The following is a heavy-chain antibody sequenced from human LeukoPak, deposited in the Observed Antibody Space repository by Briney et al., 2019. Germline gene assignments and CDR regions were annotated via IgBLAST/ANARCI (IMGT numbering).Heavy chain of an antibody. J-gene: IGHJ4*02. D-gene: IGHD3-22*01. CDR2: ISYDGSNK. CDR1: GFTFSSYA. Sequence: GGSLRLSCAASGFTFSSYAMHWVRQAPGKGLEGVAVISYDGSNKYYADSVKGRFTISRDNYKNTLYLQMNSLRAEDTAVYYCARDQDSSGYYYLFDYWGQGTLVTVSS. CDR3: ARDQDSSGYYYLFDY. V-gene: IGHV3-30*04.